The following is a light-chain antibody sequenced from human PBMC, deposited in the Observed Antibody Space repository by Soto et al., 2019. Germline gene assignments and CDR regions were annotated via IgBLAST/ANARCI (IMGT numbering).Light chain of an antibody. J-gene: IGKJ2*01. CDR1: ETIIDY. CDR3: QQRFSAPRT. Sequence: DIPMSQSPSSLSASVGDSVTITCRASETIIDYLNWYQQQPGEAPKLLIFSASSLHSGVPSRFRGSGAGTHFTLTISSLQPEDFATYFCQQRFSAPRTFGQGTKL. V-gene: IGKV1-39*01. CDR2: SAS.